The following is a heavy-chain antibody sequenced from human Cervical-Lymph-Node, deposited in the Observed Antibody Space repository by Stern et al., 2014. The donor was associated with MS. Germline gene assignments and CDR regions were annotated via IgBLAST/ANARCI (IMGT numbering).Heavy chain of an antibody. D-gene: IGHD1-14*01. Sequence: VQLVQSGAELIRPGESLKISCKGSGFKFSIYWIAWVRQMPGKGLEWMGIIYPGDFEPRYSPSFQGQVTMSADKSTSTAYLQWSSLNASDTAMYFCARQTTAWASDVWGQGTLVTVSS. CDR1: GFKFSIYW. CDR2: IYPGDFEP. CDR3: ARQTTAWASDV. V-gene: IGHV5-51*01. J-gene: IGHJ4*02.